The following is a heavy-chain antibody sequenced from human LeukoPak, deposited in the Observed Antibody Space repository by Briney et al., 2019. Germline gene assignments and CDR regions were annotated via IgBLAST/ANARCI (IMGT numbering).Heavy chain of an antibody. V-gene: IGHV3-11*04. J-gene: IGHJ4*02. D-gene: IGHD6-19*01. Sequence: PGGSLRLSCAASGFTFSDYYMSWIRQAPGKGLEWVSCISASGNTIYYADSVKGRFTISRDNAKNSLYLQMNSLRAEDTAVYYCAKFKYSSGRYFDYWGQGTLVTVSS. CDR3: AKFKYSSGRYFDY. CDR1: GFTFSDYY. CDR2: ISASGNTI.